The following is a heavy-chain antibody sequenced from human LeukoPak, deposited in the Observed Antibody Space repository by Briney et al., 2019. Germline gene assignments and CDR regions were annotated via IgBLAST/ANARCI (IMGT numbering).Heavy chain of an antibody. CDR2: IDNDGSDT. CDR3: AKDRGCSSTSCARYFDY. CDR1: GFTFRDYW. J-gene: IGHJ4*02. D-gene: IGHD2-2*01. V-gene: IGHV3-74*01. Sequence: PGGSLRLSCAASGFTFRDYWIHWVRQAPGKGLVWVGRIDNDGSDTIYADSVKGRFTVSRDNSKNTLYLQMNSLRAEDTAEYYCAKDRGCSSTSCARYFDYWGQGTLVTVSS.